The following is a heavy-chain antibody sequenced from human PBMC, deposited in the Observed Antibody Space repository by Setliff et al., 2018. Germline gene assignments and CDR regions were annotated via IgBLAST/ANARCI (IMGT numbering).Heavy chain of an antibody. V-gene: IGHV4-34*01. CDR1: GGSFSGYY. D-gene: IGHD1-1*01. CDR2: IHHSGGT. Sequence: SETLSLTCAVSGGSFSGYYWSWIRQRPGKGLEWIGEIHHSGGTSYNPSLKSRVTISIDTSKNQFSLNLNSVTAADTAVYFCASGRRDSYNFADWYFDLWGPGTLVTVS. J-gene: IGHJ2*01. CDR3: ASGRRDSYNFADWYFDL.